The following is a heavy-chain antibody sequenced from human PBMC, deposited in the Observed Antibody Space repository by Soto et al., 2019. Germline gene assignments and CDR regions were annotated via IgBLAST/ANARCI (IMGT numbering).Heavy chain of an antibody. CDR2: IYHSGTT. J-gene: IGHJ4*02. CDR3: ALVVVAATRWYYFDY. V-gene: IGHV4-38-2*01. Sequence: SEILSLTCAVSGDSISSGYYWAWIRQPPGKGLEWIGSIYHSGTTYYNPSLKSRVTISVDTSKNQFSLKLSSVTAADTAVYYCALVVVAATRWYYFDYWGQGTLVTVSS. D-gene: IGHD2-15*01. CDR1: GDSISSGYY.